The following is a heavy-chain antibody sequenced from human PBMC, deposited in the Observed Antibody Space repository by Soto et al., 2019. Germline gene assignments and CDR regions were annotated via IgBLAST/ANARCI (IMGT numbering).Heavy chain of an antibody. CDR2: IYHSGST. CDR3: ARDGAGAYGLGWFDP. D-gene: IGHD2-21*01. Sequence: QVQLQESGPGLVKPSQTLSLTCTVSGDSISRGGYYWNWLRQHPRKGLEWIGYIYHSGSTIYNPSLKSRVPISVDTSKIRLSLELSNVTAADTAVYYCARDGAGAYGLGWFDPWGQGILVTVSS. V-gene: IGHV4-31*03. CDR1: GDSISRGGYY. J-gene: IGHJ5*02.